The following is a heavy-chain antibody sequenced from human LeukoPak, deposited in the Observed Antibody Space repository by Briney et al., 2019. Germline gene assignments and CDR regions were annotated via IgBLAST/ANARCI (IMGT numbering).Heavy chain of an antibody. CDR2: IYPGDSDT. CDR3: ARPDYYDSSGYQLGDAFDI. Sequence: GESLKISCKGSGYSFTSYWIGWVRQMPGKGLEWMGIIYPGDSDTRYSPSFQGQVTISADKSISTAYLQWSSLRASDTAMYYCARPDYYDSSGYQLGDAFDIWGQGTMVTVSS. CDR1: GYSFTSYW. V-gene: IGHV5-51*01. D-gene: IGHD3-22*01. J-gene: IGHJ3*02.